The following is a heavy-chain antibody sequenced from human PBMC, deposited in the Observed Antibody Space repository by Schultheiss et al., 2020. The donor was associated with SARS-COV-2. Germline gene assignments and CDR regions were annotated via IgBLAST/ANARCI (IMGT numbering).Heavy chain of an antibody. D-gene: IGHD6-13*01. J-gene: IGHJ4*02. CDR3: ARGAKAGYFDY. CDR1: GFTFRSYW. CDR2: IKQDGSEK. V-gene: IGHV3-7*01. Sequence: GGSLRLSCAASGFTFRSYWMSWVRQAPGKGLEWVANIKQDGSEKYYVDSVKGRFTISRDNAKNSLYLQMNSLRAEDTAVYYCARGAKAGYFDYWGQGTLVTVSS.